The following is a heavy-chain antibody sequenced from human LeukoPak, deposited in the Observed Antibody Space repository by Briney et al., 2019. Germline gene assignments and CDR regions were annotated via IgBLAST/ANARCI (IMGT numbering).Heavy chain of an antibody. CDR1: GRSFSGYY. V-gene: IGHV4-34*01. D-gene: IGHD6-13*01. CDR2: INHSGST. CDR3: ASGPFRGSSWSNWFDP. J-gene: IGHJ5*02. Sequence: PSETLSLTCAVYGRSFSGYYWSWIRQPPGKGLEWIGEINHSGSTNYNPSLKSRVTISVDTFKNQFSLKLSSVTAADTAVYYCASGPFRGSSWSNWFDPWGQGTLVTVSS.